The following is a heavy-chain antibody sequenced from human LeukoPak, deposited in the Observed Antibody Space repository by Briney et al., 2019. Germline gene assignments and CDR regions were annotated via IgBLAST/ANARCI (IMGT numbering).Heavy chain of an antibody. V-gene: IGHV3-15*01. CDR3: TTGSTLVYYYYMDV. Sequence: GGSLRLSCAASGFTFSNAWMSWVRQAPGKGLEWVGRIKSKTDGGTTDYAAPVKGRFTISRDDSKNTLYLQMNSLKTEDTAVYYCTTGSTLVYYYYMDVWGKGTTVAVSS. CDR2: IKSKTDGGTT. CDR1: GFTFSNAW. D-gene: IGHD6-6*01. J-gene: IGHJ6*03.